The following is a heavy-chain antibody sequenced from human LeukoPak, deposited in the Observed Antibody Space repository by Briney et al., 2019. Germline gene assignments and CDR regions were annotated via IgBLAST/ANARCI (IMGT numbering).Heavy chain of an antibody. V-gene: IGHV3-74*01. CDR1: GFTFSSYW. J-gene: IGHJ5*02. CDR2: INSDGSST. Sequence: TGGSLRLSCAASGFTFSSYWMHWVRQAPGKGLVWVSRINSDGSSTSYADSVKGRFTISRDNAKNTLYLQMNSLRAEDTAVYYCARGQRGYNYGHNWFDPWGQGTLVTVSS. CDR3: ARGQRGYNYGHNWFDP. D-gene: IGHD5-18*01.